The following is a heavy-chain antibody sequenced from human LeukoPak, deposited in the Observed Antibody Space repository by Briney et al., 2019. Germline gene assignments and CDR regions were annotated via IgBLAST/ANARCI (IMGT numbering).Heavy chain of an antibody. D-gene: IGHD4-17*01. CDR3: ADDYGD. CDR2: IYPSGTT. CDR1: GGSVSSYY. J-gene: IGHJ4*02. V-gene: IGHV4-4*07. Sequence: SEALSLTCSVSGGSVSSYYCSWIRQPAGKGLEWIGRIYPSGTTHYNPSLKSRVTMSVDTSKNQFSLKLTSVTAADTAVYYCADDYGDWGQGTLVIVSS.